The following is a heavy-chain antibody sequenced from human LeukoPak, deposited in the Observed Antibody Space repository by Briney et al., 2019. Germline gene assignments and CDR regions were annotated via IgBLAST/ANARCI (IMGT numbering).Heavy chain of an antibody. CDR3: ARQEGVAGTYFDY. CDR2: IYPGDSDT. J-gene: IGHJ4*02. D-gene: IGHD6-19*01. Sequence: GESLQISCKGSGYSFTSYWIGWVRQLPGKGLEWMGIIYPGDSDTRYSPSFQGQVTISADKSISTAYLQWSSLKASDTAMYYCARQEGVAGTYFDYWGQGTLVTVSS. CDR1: GYSFTSYW. V-gene: IGHV5-51*01.